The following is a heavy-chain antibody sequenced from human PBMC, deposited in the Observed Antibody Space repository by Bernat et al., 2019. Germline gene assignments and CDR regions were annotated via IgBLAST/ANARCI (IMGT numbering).Heavy chain of an antibody. CDR3: SGYGGNSV. CDR1: GFTFSNAW. CDR2: IYNGGAT. J-gene: IGHJ4*02. Sequence: EVQLVESGGGLVKPGGSLRLSCAASGFTFSNAWMSWVRQAPGKGLEWVAVIYNGGATYYADSVQGRFTISRDSSKNTVYLQMSGLRAEDTAVYYCSGYGGNSVWDQGTRVTVSS. V-gene: IGHV3-66*01. D-gene: IGHD2-21*02.